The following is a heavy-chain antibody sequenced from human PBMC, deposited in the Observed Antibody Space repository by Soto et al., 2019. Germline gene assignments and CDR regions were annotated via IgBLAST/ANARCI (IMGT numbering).Heavy chain of an antibody. CDR3: ARASLLPGHDGKYFALNV. V-gene: IGHV4-34*01. J-gene: IGHJ6*02. D-gene: IGHD5-12*01. CDR2: INESGVA. CDR1: GGSFRHSL. Sequence: PSETLSLTCVLSGGSFRHSLWGWVRQSPWQGLEWIGEINESGVANYLSSLKSRVSISIDTSRNQFSLKLNSVTTADAAVYYCARASLLPGHDGKYFALNVWGQGTTVTVSS.